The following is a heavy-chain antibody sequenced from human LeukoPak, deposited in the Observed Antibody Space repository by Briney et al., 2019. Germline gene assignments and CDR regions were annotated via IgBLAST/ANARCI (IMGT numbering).Heavy chain of an antibody. CDR1: GFTFNNHA. CDR2: MSGSVRSI. Sequence: GGSLRLSCVASGFTFNNHAMTWVRQAPGKAPEWVSSMSGSVRSIHYADSVKGRFTMSRDNSKSTLYLQMTSLRAEDTAIYYCAKRSLVDHQLESWGQGTLVIVSS. CDR3: AKRSLVDHQLES. D-gene: IGHD6-13*01. J-gene: IGHJ5*02. V-gene: IGHV3-23*01.